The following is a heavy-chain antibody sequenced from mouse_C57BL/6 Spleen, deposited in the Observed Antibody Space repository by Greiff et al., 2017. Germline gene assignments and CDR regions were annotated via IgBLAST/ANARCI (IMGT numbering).Heavy chain of an antibody. D-gene: IGHD1-1*01. CDR2: INPSTGGT. CDR3: ASYYYGSSYDAY. V-gene: IGHV1-42*01. Sequence: EVKLMESGPELVKPGASVKISCKASGYSFTGYYMNWVKQSPEKSLEWIGEINPSTGGTTYNQKFKAKATLTVDKSSSTAYMQLKSLTSEDSAVYYCASYYYGSSYDAYWGQGTLVTVSA. J-gene: IGHJ3*01. CDR1: GYSFTGYY.